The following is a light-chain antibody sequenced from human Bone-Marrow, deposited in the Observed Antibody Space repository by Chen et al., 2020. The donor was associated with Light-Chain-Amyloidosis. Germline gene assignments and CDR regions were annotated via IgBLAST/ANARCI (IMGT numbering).Light chain of an antibody. CDR2: EDD. Sequence: NFMLTQPHSVSESPGKTVIISCTRSSGSIATNYVQWYQQRPGSSPTTVIYEDDQRPSGVPDRFSGSIDRSSNSASLTISGLKTEDESDYYCQAYQGSSQGVFGGGTKLTVL. CDR3: QAYQGSSQGV. J-gene: IGLJ3*02. CDR1: SGSIATNY. V-gene: IGLV6-57*01.